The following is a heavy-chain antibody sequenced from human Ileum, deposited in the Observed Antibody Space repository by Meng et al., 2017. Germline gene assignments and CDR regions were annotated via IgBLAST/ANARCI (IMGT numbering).Heavy chain of an antibody. CDR3: GTIEGAASTT. J-gene: IGHJ4*02. V-gene: IGHV1-2*06. CDR1: GYSFTGYY. D-gene: IGHD6-13*01. CDR2: INPNGGGT. Sequence: QVHLVQSGAEVKEPGASVKVSCKASGYSFTGYYMHWIRQAPGQGLEWMGRINPNGGGTIYAQNFQGTVTMTSDTSINTAYMELSRLTFDDTAMYFCGTIEGAASTTWGQGTLVTVSS.